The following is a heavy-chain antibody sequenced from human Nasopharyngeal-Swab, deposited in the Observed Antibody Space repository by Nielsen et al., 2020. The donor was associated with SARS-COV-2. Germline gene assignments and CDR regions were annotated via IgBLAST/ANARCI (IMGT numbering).Heavy chain of an antibody. J-gene: IGHJ4*02. CDR3: ARDRGYSYGDPLSYFDY. D-gene: IGHD5-18*01. CDR2: IHYSENT. Sequence: WIRQRPGKGLEWIGNIHYSENTNYNPSIKSRVTMSVDTSTDQFSLKLRSVTAADTAVYYCARDRGYSYGDPLSYFDYWGQGTLVTVSS. V-gene: IGHV4-59*01.